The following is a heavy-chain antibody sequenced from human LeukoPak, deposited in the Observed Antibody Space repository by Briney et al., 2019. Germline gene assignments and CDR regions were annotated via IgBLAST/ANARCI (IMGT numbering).Heavy chain of an antibody. CDR1: GFSFSSFE. D-gene: IGHD6-25*01. CDR3: ARGGLDESFQY. V-gene: IGHV3-48*03. J-gene: IGHJ1*01. Sequence: GGSLRLSCAASGFSFSSFEMNWVRQAPGKGLEWVSYISSSGSTKYYTDSVKGRFTISRDNSKNTLYQQMNSLRAEDTAVYYCARGGLDESFQYRGQGTLVTVS. CDR2: ISSSGSTK.